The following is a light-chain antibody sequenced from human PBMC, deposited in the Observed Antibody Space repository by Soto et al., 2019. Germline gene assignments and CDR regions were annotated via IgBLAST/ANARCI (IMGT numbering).Light chain of an antibody. CDR2: GAS. J-gene: IGKJ1*01. CDR1: QSVSSY. CDR3: QQYGSPSRT. Sequence: DIVLTQSPGTLSLSPGERATLSCRASQSVSSYLAWYQQKPGQAPRLLIYGASSRATGIPDRFSGGGSGTDFTLTISRLESEDFAVYYCQQYGSPSRTFGQGTKVEVK. V-gene: IGKV3-20*01.